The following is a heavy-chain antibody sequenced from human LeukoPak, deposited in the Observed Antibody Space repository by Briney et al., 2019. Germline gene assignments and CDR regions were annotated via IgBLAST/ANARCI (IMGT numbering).Heavy chain of an antibody. J-gene: IGHJ4*02. Sequence: GGSLRLSCAASGLTLSSYWMHWVRRAPGKGLIWVSRIKSHGSRTTYADSVKGRFTISRDNAKNTLYLQINARRPQDTAVYYCARDPDRSGYAFFDYWGEGNLVT. CDR3: ARDPDRSGYAFFDY. CDR1: GLTLSSYW. V-gene: IGHV3-74*01. D-gene: IGHD3-22*01. CDR2: IKSHGSRT.